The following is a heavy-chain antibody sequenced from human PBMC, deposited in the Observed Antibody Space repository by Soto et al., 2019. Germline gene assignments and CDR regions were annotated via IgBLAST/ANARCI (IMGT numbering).Heavy chain of an antibody. Sequence: SETLSLTCTVTGDSISSRSSYWACLRQPPGKGLEWIGSIYYSGSTYNNPSLRSRVSMSIDTSKDQFSLKLKSVTAADTALYFCARQRTSVVTQAYFDEWGPGSLVTVSS. CDR3: ARQRTSVVTQAYFDE. V-gene: IGHV4-39*01. J-gene: IGHJ4*02. D-gene: IGHD2-21*02. CDR2: IYYSGST. CDR1: GDSISSRSSY.